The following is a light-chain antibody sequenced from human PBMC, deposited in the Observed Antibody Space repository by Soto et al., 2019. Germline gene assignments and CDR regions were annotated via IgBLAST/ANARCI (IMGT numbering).Light chain of an antibody. J-gene: IGKJ3*01. CDR1: QNLNHNY. CDR2: GIS. CDR3: QQYCTFPFT. Sequence: EVVLTQSPGTLSLSPGERATLSCRASQNLNHNYFAWYQQKPGQGPRLLIYGISTRAAGIPDRFSGSGSGTAFTLSISRLAPEDFAVDDGQQYCTFPFTFGPGTKLDI. V-gene: IGKV3-20*01.